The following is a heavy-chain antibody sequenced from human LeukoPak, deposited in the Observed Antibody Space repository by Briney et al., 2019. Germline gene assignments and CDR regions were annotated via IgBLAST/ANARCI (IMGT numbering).Heavy chain of an antibody. V-gene: IGHV3-7*03. D-gene: IGHD3-22*01. CDR3: ARATMIVVALNDY. CDR1: GFTFSSYW. J-gene: IGHJ4*02. CDR2: IKEDGNEK. Sequence: GGSLRLSCATSGFTFSSYWMSWVRQAPGKGLEWVANIKEDGNEKYYVDSVKGRFTISRDNAKNSLHLQMNSLRAEDTAVYYCARATMIVVALNDYWGQGTLVTVSS.